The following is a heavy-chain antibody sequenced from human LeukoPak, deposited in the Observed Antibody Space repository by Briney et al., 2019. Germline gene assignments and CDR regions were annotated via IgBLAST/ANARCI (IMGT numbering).Heavy chain of an antibody. CDR1: GFTFSNHA. Sequence: GGSLRLSCAASGFTFSNHAMTWVRQAPGKGLEWVSGISGSGGSTYYADSVKGRFTISRDNSKNTLYLQMNSLRAEDTAVYYCAKALPRHVWFGELLYQGEYDYWGQGTLVTVSS. CDR2: ISGSGGST. CDR3: AKALPRHVWFGELLYQGEYDY. D-gene: IGHD3-10*01. V-gene: IGHV3-23*01. J-gene: IGHJ4*02.